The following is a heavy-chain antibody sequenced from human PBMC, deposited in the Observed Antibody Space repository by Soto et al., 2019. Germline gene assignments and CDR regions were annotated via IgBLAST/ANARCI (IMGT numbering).Heavy chain of an antibody. Sequence: SETLSLTCAVYGGSFSGYYWSWIRQPPGKGLEWIGEINHSGSTNYNPSLKSRVTISVDTSKNQFSLKLSSVTAADTAVYYCARGRIDTMIVVVFDYWGQGTLVTVSS. CDR3: ARGRIDTMIVVVFDY. D-gene: IGHD3-22*01. J-gene: IGHJ4*02. V-gene: IGHV4-34*01. CDR2: INHSGST. CDR1: GGSFSGYY.